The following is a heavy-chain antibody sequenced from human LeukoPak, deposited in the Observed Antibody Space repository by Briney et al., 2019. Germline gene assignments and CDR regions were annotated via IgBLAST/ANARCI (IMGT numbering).Heavy chain of an antibody. J-gene: IGHJ4*02. V-gene: IGHV4-59*01. CDR1: GGSFSGYY. D-gene: IGHD5-18*01. CDR3: ARASGDTYGYDY. CDR2: IYYSGSP. Sequence: SETLSLTCAVYGGSFSGYYWSWIRQPPGKGLEWIGYIYYSGSPNYNPSLKSRVTISVGSSKNQFSLKLSSVTAADTAVYYCARASGDTYGYDYWGQGTLVTVSS.